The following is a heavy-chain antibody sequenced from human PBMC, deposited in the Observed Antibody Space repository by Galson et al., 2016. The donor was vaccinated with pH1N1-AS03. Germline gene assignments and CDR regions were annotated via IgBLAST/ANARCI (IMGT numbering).Heavy chain of an antibody. V-gene: IGHV4-39*07. CDR3: ARDRRDCSGGSCSQDGWFDP. CDR1: GASVSHYASY. Sequence: ETLSLTCSVSGASVSHYASYWGWIRQAPGKGLGWIATVSARGTTHHNPSLDSRLTISLDTSKNHFSLTLTSVTAADTAMYYCARDRRDCSGGSCSQDGWFDPWGQGTLVVVSS. D-gene: IGHD2-15*01. CDR2: VSARGTT. J-gene: IGHJ5*02.